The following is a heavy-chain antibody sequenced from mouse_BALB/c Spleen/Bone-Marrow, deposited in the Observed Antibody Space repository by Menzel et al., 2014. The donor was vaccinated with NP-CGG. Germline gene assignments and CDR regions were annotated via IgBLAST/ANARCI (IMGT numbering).Heavy chain of an antibody. CDR2: INPSNGRA. Sequence: QVQLQQSGVELVKPGASVKLSCKASGYTFTSYWMHWVKQRPGQGLEWIGEINPSNGRADYNEKFRSKATLTVDRSSSTAYMQLSSLTSEDSAVYYCARAGGYEGFAYRGQGTLVPVPA. CDR3: ARAGGYEGFAY. V-gene: IGHV1S81*02. D-gene: IGHD2-2*01. CDR1: GYTFTSYW. J-gene: IGHJ3*01.